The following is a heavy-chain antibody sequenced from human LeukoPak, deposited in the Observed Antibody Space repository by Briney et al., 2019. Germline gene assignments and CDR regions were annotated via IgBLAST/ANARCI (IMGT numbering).Heavy chain of an antibody. V-gene: IGHV1-2*07. D-gene: IGHD3-10*01. Sequence: ASVKVSCKASGYSFTAFYIHWVRQAPGEGLEWMGWIHPRSGETNYAYKFRGRVTMTRDTSISTTNMDLGSLGSDDTSVYYCARDGDYGTGSYYRGFIDYWGQGTLVTVSS. CDR1: GYSFTAFY. J-gene: IGHJ4*02. CDR2: IHPRSGET. CDR3: ARDGDYGTGSYYRGFIDY.